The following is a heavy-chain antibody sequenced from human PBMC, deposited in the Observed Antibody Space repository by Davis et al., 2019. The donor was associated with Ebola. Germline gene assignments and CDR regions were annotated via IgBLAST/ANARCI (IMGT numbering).Heavy chain of an antibody. CDR3: ARETGYSSGWGYFDY. V-gene: IGHV1-18*01. D-gene: IGHD6-19*01. J-gene: IGHJ4*02. CDR2: ISAYNGNT. Sequence: ASVKVSCKASGYTFTSYGISWVRQAPGQGLEWMGWISAYNGNTNYAQKLQGRVTMTTDTSTNTAYMELRSLRSDDTAVYYCARETGYSSGWGYFDYWGQGTLVTVSS. CDR1: GYTFTSYG.